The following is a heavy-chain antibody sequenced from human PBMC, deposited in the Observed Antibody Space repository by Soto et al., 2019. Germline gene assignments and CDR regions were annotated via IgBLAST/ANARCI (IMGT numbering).Heavy chain of an antibody. CDR3: ARQIHDSDTGTKFKYYFNS. V-gene: IGHV5-10-1*01. CDR2: IDPSDSQT. J-gene: IGHJ4*02. Sequence: PGESLKISCKGSGYSFAGYWITWVRQKPGKGLEWMGRIDPSDSQTYYSPSFRGHVTISVTKSITTVFLQWSSLRASDTAMYSCARQIHDSDTGTKFKYYFNSWGKGTPGAVAS. CDR1: GYSFAGYW. D-gene: IGHD2-8*01.